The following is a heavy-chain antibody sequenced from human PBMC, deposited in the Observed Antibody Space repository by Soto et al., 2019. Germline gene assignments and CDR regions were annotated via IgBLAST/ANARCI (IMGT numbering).Heavy chain of an antibody. V-gene: IGHV3-23*01. CDR1: GFTFSNYA. Sequence: EVQLLESGGGLVQPGRSLRLSCAASGFTFSNYAMSWVRQPPGKGLEWVSGINNRGGSRYYADSVKGRFTISRDNSKSTLYLQMNSLRAEDTAVYDCAKEEAGDYWGQRTLFTVSA. CDR3: AKEEAGDY. D-gene: IGHD3-10*01. J-gene: IGHJ4*02. CDR2: INNRGGSR.